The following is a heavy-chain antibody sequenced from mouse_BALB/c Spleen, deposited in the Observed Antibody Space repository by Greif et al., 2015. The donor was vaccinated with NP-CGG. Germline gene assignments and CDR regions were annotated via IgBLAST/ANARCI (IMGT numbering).Heavy chain of an antibody. V-gene: IGHV1-31*01. D-gene: IGHD2-1*01. J-gene: IGHJ4*01. Sequence: VQLQQPGPELVKPGASVKISCKASGYSFTGYYMHWVKQSHVKSLEWIGRINPYNGATSYNQNFKDKASLTVDKSSSTAYMELHSLTSEDSAVYYCARGNGNYVDAMDYWGQGTSVTVSS. CDR3: ARGNGNYVDAMDY. CDR1: GYSFTGYY. CDR2: INPYNGAT.